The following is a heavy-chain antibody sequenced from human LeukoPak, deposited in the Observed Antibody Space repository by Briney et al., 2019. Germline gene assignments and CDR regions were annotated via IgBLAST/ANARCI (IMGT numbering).Heavy chain of an antibody. V-gene: IGHV1-69*05. D-gene: IGHD3-3*01. J-gene: IGHJ6*03. Sequence: ASVKVSCKASGGTFSSYAISWVQQAPGQGLEWMGRIIPIFGTANYAQKFQGRVTITTDESTSTAYMELSSLRSEDTAVYYCASGGRISTIFGVVITPFYYYYYMDVWGKGTTVTVSS. CDR3: ASGGRISTIFGVVITPFYYYYYMDV. CDR1: GGTFSSYA. CDR2: IIPIFGTA.